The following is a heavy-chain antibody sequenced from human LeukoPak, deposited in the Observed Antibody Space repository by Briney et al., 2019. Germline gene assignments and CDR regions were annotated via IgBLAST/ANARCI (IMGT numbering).Heavy chain of an antibody. CDR2: IYPGDSET. CDR3: TRSPRDGYHDAFDI. CDR1: GYSFTTYW. V-gene: IGHV5-51*01. Sequence: PGESLKISCKGSGYSFTTYWIAWVRQMPGEGLEWMGIIYPGDSETRYSPSFQGQVTISADKSITTAYLQWGSLKASDTAMYYCTRSPRDGYHDAFDIWGQGTMVTVFS. J-gene: IGHJ3*02. D-gene: IGHD5-24*01.